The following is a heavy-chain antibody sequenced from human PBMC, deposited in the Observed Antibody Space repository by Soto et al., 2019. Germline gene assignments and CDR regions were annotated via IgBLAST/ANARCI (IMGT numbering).Heavy chain of an antibody. CDR3: ARKKQWLVRDFDY. J-gene: IGHJ4*02. CDR2: INHSGST. CDR1: GGYFGGYD. V-gene: IGHV4-34*01. Sequence: SETMSLTCAVYGGYFGGYDGSWIRQPPGKGLEWIGEINHSGSTNYNPSLKSRVTISVDTSKNQFSLKLSSVTAADTAVYYCARKKQWLVRDFDYWGQGTLVTVSS. D-gene: IGHD6-19*01.